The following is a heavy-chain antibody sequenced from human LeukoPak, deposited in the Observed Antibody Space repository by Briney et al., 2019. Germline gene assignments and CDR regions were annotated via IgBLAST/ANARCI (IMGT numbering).Heavy chain of an antibody. D-gene: IGHD6-19*01. V-gene: IGHV3-66*01. CDR1: GFTVSSNY. CDR2: IYSGGST. J-gene: IGHJ4*02. CDR3: ASSGWSEDYFDY. Sequence: GGSLRLSCAASGFTVSSNYMSWVRQAPGKGLEWVSVIYSGGSTYYADSVKGRFTISGDNSKNTLYLQMNSLRAEDTAVYYCASSGWSEDYFDYWGQGTLVTVSS.